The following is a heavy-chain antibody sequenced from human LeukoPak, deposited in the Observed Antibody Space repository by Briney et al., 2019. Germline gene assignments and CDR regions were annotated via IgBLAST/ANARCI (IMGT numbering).Heavy chain of an antibody. CDR3: AQGPWGDGYKNSIPLDY. J-gene: IGHJ4*02. CDR2: IKQDGSEK. D-gene: IGHD5-24*01. V-gene: IGHV3-7*01. Sequence: PGGSLRLSCAASGFTFSSYWMSWVRQAPGKGLEWVANIKQDGSEKYYVDSVKGRFTISRDNSKNTLYLQMNSLRAEDTAVYYCAQGPWGDGYKNSIPLDYWGQGTLVTVSS. CDR1: GFTFSSYW.